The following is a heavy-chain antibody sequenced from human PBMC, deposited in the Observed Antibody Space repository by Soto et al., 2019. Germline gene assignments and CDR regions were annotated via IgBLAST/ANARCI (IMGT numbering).Heavy chain of an antibody. D-gene: IGHD2-15*01. CDR3: APYLTPYTFDY. CDR1: GDSVSSTNW. J-gene: IGHJ4*02. V-gene: IGHV4-4*02. CDR2: IFPTGTT. Sequence: QVQLQESGPGLVKPSGTLSLTCAVSGDSVSSTNWLSWVRQPPGKGLEWIGEIFPTGTTRYNPYLKSRVKLSVDKSKIQCALNLNSVTAADTAVYYCAPYLTPYTFDYWGQGALVTVSS.